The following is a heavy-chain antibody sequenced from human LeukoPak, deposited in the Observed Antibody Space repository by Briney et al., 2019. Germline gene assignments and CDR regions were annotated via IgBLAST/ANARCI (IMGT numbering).Heavy chain of an antibody. Sequence: PSETLSLTCTVSGDSISNYYWSWIRQPPGKGLEWIGYIYYSGSTNYNPSLKSRVTISVDTSKNQFSLKLSSVTAADTAVYYCARHEAVAGTDAFDIWGQGTMVTVSS. CDR1: GDSISNYY. CDR3: ARHEAVAGTDAFDI. D-gene: IGHD6-19*01. J-gene: IGHJ3*02. V-gene: IGHV4-59*08. CDR2: IYYSGST.